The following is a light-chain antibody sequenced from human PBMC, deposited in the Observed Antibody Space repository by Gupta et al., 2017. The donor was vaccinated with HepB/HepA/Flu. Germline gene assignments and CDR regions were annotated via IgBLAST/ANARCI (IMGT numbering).Light chain of an antibody. J-gene: IGLJ2*01. Sequence: QLVLTQSTSASASLGASVKLACTLSSGHTNYAIEWHPQQPGKAPRYLMKFNIDGTHIKAAGLPDRFSASSAGAAPSLTISILQAEDEADYYCQTWATGINVVFGGGTNLTVL. CDR2: FNIDGTH. CDR3: QTWATGINVV. V-gene: IGLV4-69*01. CDR1: SGHTNYA.